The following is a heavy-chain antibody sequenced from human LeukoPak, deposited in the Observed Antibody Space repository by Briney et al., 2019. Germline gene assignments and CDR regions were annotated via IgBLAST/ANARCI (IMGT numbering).Heavy chain of an antibody. J-gene: IGHJ4*02. CDR1: GYTFTSYG. CDR3: ARGSMVRGVIMGGDLFDY. Sequence: ASVKVSCKASGYTFTSYGISRVRQAPGQGLEWMGWISAYNGNTNYAQKLQGRVTMTTDTSTSTAYMELRSLRSDDTAVYYCARGSMVRGVIMGGDLFDYWGQGTLVTVSS. V-gene: IGHV1-18*01. D-gene: IGHD3-10*01. CDR2: ISAYNGNT.